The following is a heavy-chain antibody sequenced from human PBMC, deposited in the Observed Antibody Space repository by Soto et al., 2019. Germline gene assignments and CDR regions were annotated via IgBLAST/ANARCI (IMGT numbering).Heavy chain of an antibody. CDR2: IWYDGSNK. CDR1: GFTFSSYG. CDR3: ARGGWELLHYYDGMDV. J-gene: IGHJ6*02. V-gene: IGHV3-33*01. Sequence: QVQLVESGGGVVQPGRSLRLSCAASGFTFSSYGMHWVRQAPGKGLEWVAVIWYDGSNKYYADSVKGRFTISRDNSKNTLYLQMTGLRAEDTAVYYCARGGWELLHYYDGMDVWGQGTTVTVSS. D-gene: IGHD1-26*01.